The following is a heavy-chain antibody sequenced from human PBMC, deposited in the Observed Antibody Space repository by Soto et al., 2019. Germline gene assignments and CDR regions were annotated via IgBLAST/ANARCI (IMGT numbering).Heavy chain of an antibody. CDR3: ARQDSRGYAY. CDR1: GYIFTSNW. Sequence: GESLKISCKGSGYIFTSNWIAWVRQMPGKGLEWMGITFPGDSDTTYSPSFQGQVTISADKSISTTYLQWSGLKASDTAMYYCARQDSRGYAYWGQGTVVTVSS. CDR2: TFPGDSDT. J-gene: IGHJ4*02. V-gene: IGHV5-51*01. D-gene: IGHD6-19*01.